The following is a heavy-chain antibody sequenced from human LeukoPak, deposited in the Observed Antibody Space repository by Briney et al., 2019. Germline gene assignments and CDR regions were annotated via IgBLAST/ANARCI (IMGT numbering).Heavy chain of an antibody. CDR2: INPNSGGT. CDR3: ARDGGSSWSWGYYGMDV. Sequence: ASVKVSCKASGYTFTGYYMHWVRQAPGQGLEWMGWINPNSGGTNYAQKFQGRVTMIRDTSISTAYMELSRLRSGDTAVYYCARDGGSSWSWGYYGMDVWGQGTTVTVSS. J-gene: IGHJ6*02. D-gene: IGHD6-13*01. CDR1: GYTFTGYY. V-gene: IGHV1-2*02.